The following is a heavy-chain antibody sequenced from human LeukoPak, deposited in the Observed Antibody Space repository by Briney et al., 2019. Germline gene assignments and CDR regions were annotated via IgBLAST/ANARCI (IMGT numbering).Heavy chain of an antibody. CDR2: ISAYNGNT. CDR3: ARGIRSSTMVRGVLDP. Sequence: ASVKVSCKASGYTFTGYYMHWVRQAPGQGLEWMGWISAYNGNTNYAQKLHGRVTMTTDTSTSTAYMELRSLRSDDTAVYYCARGIRSSTMVRGVLDPWGQGTLVTVSS. J-gene: IGHJ5*02. CDR1: GYTFTGYY. D-gene: IGHD3-10*01. V-gene: IGHV1-18*04.